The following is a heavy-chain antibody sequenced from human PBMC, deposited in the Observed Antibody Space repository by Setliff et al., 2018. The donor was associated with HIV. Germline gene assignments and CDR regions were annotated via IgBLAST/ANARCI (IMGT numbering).Heavy chain of an antibody. CDR1: GYTFTSHA. Sequence: ASVKVSCKASGYTFTSHAMHWVRQAPGQRLEWMGWINAGNGKTKYSQKFQSRVTITRDTSASTAYMELHSLRSEDTAIYYCASSTITIFGVVPYYFDYWGQGTLVTVSS. V-gene: IGHV1-3*01. CDR2: INAGNGKT. CDR3: ASSTITIFGVVPYYFDY. J-gene: IGHJ4*02. D-gene: IGHD3-3*01.